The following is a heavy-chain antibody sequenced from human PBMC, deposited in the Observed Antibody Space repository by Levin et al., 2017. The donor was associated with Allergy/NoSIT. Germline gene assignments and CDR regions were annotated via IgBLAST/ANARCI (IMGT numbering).Heavy chain of an antibody. D-gene: IGHD5-18*01. CDR1: GFTFSSYG. CDR2: ISYDGSNK. CDR3: ARNQYSYAHDY. J-gene: IGHJ4*02. Sequence: QPGGSLRLSCAASGFTFSSYGMHWVRQAPGKGLEWVAVISYDGSNKYYADSVKGRFTISRDNSKNTLYLQMNSLRAEDTAVYYCARNQYSYAHDYWGQGTLVTVSS. V-gene: IGHV3-30*03.